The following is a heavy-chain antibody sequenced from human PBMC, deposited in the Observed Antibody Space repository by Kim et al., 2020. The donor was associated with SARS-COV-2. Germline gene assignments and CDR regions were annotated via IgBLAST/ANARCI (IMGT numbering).Heavy chain of an antibody. V-gene: IGHV3-11*05. J-gene: IGHJ4*02. CDR3: ARDLRDDFWSGYPRTEYYFDY. CDR1: GFTFSDYY. D-gene: IGHD3-3*01. CDR2: ISSSSSYT. Sequence: GGSLRLSCAASGFTFSDYYMSWIRQAPGKGLEWVSYISSSSSYTNYADSVKGRFTISRDNAKNSLYLQMNSLRAEDTAVYYCARDLRDDFWSGYPRTEYYFDYWGQGTLVTVSS.